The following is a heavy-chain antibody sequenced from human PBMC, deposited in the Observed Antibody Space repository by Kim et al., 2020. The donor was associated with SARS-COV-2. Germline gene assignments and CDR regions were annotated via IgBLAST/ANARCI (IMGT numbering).Heavy chain of an antibody. J-gene: IGHJ6*02. Sequence: GESLKISRKGSGYSFTSYWIGWVRQMPGKGLEWMGIIYPGDSDTRYSPSFQGQVTISADKSISTAYLQWSSLKASDTAMYYCARITKMATIQINYYYYYGMDVWGQGTTVTVSS. CDR1: GYSFTSYW. CDR2: IYPGDSDT. CDR3: ARITKMATIQINYYYYYGMDV. V-gene: IGHV5-51*01. D-gene: IGHD3-22*01.